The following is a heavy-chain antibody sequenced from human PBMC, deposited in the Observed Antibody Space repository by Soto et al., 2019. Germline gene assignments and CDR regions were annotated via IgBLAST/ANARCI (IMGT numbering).Heavy chain of an antibody. CDR3: ARSRYCSGGSCSRYYYGMDV. CDR2: IYHSGST. V-gene: IGHV4-4*02. J-gene: IGHJ6*02. Sequence: QVQLQDSGPGLVKPSGTLSLTCAVSGGSISSSNWWSWVRQPPGKGLEWIGEIYHSGSTNYNPSLKSRVTISVDKSKNQFSLKLSSVTAADTAVYYCARSRYCSGGSCSRYYYGMDVWGQGTTVTVSS. CDR1: GGSISSSNW. D-gene: IGHD2-15*01.